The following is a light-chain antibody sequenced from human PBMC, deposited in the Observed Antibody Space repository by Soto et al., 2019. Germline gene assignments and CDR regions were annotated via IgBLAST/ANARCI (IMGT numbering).Light chain of an antibody. V-gene: IGLV2-8*01. J-gene: IGLJ1*01. CDR1: ASDIGGYSF. Sequence: QSALTQPPSASGSPGQSVAFSCTGTASDIGGYSFVSWYQQHPGKAPKLLIYDVNKRPSGVPDRFSGSKSGNTASLTVSVLQAEDEAEYYCSAHGGTNPYVFGTGTKVTVL. CDR3: SAHGGTNPYV. CDR2: DVN.